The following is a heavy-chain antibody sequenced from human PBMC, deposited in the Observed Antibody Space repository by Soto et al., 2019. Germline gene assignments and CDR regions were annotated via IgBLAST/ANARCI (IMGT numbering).Heavy chain of an antibody. CDR3: AKSPLGYCSGGSCYYYYYMDV. J-gene: IGHJ6*03. Sequence: GGSLRLSCAASGFTFSSYGMHWVRQAPGKGLEWVAVISYDGSNKYYADSVKGRFTISRDNSKNTLYLQMNSLRAEDTAVYYCAKSPLGYCSGGSCYYYYYMDVWGKGTTVTVSS. D-gene: IGHD2-15*01. V-gene: IGHV3-30*18. CDR1: GFTFSSYG. CDR2: ISYDGSNK.